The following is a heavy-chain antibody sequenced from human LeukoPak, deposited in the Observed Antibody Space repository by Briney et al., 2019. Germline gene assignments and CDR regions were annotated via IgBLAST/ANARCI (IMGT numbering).Heavy chain of an antibody. CDR1: GYTFTSYY. CDR3: ARDQRQYSTGYYFDY. Sequence: SVKVSCKASGYTFTSYYMHWVRQAPGQGLEWMGGIIPIFTTANYAQKFQGRVTITADESTSTGYMELSSLRSEDTALYYCARDQRQYSTGYYFDYWGQGTLVTVSS. J-gene: IGHJ4*02. D-gene: IGHD3-22*01. V-gene: IGHV1-69*13. CDR2: IIPIFTTA.